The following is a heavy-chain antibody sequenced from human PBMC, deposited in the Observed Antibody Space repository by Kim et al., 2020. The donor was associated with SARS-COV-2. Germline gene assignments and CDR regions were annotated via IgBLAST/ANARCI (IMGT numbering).Heavy chain of an antibody. CDR3: VRDRIAVAADYCDY. V-gene: IGHV1-18*01. CDR1: GYTFTSYG. CDR2: MGTYNGNT. Sequence: ASVKVSCKASGYTFTSYGISWVRQAPGQGLEWMGWMGTYNGNTNYAQKLQGRVTMTTDTSTSTAYMELRSLRSDDTAVYYCVRDRIAVAADYCDYWGQGTLVTVSS. D-gene: IGHD6-19*01. J-gene: IGHJ4*02.